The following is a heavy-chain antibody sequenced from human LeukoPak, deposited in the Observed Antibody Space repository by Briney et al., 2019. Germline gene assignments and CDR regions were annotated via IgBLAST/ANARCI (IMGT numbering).Heavy chain of an antibody. D-gene: IGHD3-10*01. J-gene: IGHJ4*02. CDR2: INHSGST. CDR1: GGSFSGYY. V-gene: IGHV4-34*01. CDR3: ASLIYYYGSGSYYNAFDY. Sequence: PSETLSLTCAVYGGSFSGYYWSWIRQPPGKGLEWIGEINHSGSTNYNPSLKSRVTISVDTSKNQFSLKLSSVTAADTAVYYCASLIYYYGSGSYYNAFDYWGQGTLVTVSS.